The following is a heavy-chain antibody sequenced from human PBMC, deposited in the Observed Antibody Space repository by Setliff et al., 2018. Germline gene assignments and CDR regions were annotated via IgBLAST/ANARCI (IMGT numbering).Heavy chain of an antibody. CDR3: ARDLGNWFDP. CDR1: GFTFSNHW. J-gene: IGHJ5*01. D-gene: IGHD3-16*01. CDR2: IRNDGSAT. Sequence: GSLRLSCATSGFTFSNHWMHWLRQAPGEGLVWVSRIRNDGSATKYADSVKGRFTISRDNSKNTVYLQMNNLRADDTAIYYCARDLGNWFDPWGQGTLVTVSS. V-gene: IGHV3-74*01.